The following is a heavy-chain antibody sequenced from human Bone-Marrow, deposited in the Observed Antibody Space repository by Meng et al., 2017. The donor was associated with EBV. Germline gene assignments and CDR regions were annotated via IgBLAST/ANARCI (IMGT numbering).Heavy chain of an antibody. D-gene: IGHD3-16*02. J-gene: IGHJ4*02. CDR2: INHSGST. V-gene: IGHV4-34*01. Sequence: QLQQWGAGLLKPSETLSPTCAVYGGSVSGYYWSWIRQPPGKGLEWIGEINHSGSTNYNPSLKSRVTISVDTSKNQFSLNLSSVTAADTSVYYCARGKSRDYIWGSYRIFDYWGQGTLVTVSS. CDR1: GGSVSGYY. CDR3: ARGKSRDYIWGSYRIFDY.